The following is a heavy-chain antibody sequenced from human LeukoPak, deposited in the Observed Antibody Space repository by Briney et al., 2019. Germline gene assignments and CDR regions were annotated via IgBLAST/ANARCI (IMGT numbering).Heavy chain of an antibody. Sequence: GESLKISCKGSGYSFTSYWIGWVRQMPGKGLEWMGIIYPGDSDTRYSPSFQGQVTISADKSISTAYLQWSSLKASDTAMYYCARHVYCSGGSCYSVFDYRGQGTLVTVSS. J-gene: IGHJ4*02. CDR2: IYPGDSDT. CDR1: GYSFTSYW. V-gene: IGHV5-51*01. CDR3: ARHVYCSGGSCYSVFDY. D-gene: IGHD2-15*01.